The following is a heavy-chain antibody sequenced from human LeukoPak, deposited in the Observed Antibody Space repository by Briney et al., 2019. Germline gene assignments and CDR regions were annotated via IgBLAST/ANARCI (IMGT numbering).Heavy chain of an antibody. CDR3: ATDTFYMKGFDP. CDR2: INGDGSRT. D-gene: IGHD2/OR15-2a*01. J-gene: IGHJ5*02. Sequence: GGSLRLSCAASGFAFSSYWMHWVRQAPGKGLVWVSRINGDGSRTNYADSVKGRFTISRDNAKNTLYLQMNSLKTEDTARYYCATDTFYMKGFDPWGQGTQVIVSS. CDR1: GFAFSSYW. V-gene: IGHV3-74*01.